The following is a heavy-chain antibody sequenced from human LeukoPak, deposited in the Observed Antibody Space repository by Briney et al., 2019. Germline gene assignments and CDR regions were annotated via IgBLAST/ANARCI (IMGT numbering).Heavy chain of an antibody. J-gene: IGHJ4*02. D-gene: IGHD3-22*01. V-gene: IGHV1-18*01. CDR3: ARDHYYDSSGYTRSADY. CDR1: GYTFTSYG. Sequence: ASVKVSCKASGYTFTSYGISWVRQAPGQGLEWMGWISAYNGNTNYAQKLQGRVTMTTDTSTSTAYMELRSLRSDDTAVYCCARDHYYDSSGYTRSADYWGQGTLVTVSS. CDR2: ISAYNGNT.